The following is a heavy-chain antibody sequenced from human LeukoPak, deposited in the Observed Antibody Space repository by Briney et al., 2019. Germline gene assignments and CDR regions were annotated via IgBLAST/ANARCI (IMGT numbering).Heavy chain of an antibody. CDR1: GGSISSYY. CDR3: ARWGYYDSSGYSSDAFDI. Sequence: SETLSLTCTVSGGSISSYYWSWIRQPPGKGLEWIGYIYYSGSTNYNPSPKSGVTISVDTSKNQFSLKLSSVTAADTAVYYCARWGYYDSSGYSSDAFDIWGQGTMVTVSS. V-gene: IGHV4-59*01. D-gene: IGHD3-22*01. CDR2: IYYSGST. J-gene: IGHJ3*02.